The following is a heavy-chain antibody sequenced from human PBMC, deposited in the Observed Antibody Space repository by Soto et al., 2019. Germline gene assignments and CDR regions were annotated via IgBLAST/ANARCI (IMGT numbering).Heavy chain of an antibody. D-gene: IGHD4-17*01. J-gene: IGHJ6*02. Sequence: SETLSLTCTVSGGSISSGGYYWSWIRQHPGKGLEWIGYIYYSGSTYYNPSLKSRVTISVDTSKNQFSLKLSSVTAADTAVYYCARVGGAYGHYLIYYGMDVWGQGTTVTVSS. CDR2: IYYSGST. CDR3: ARVGGAYGHYLIYYGMDV. CDR1: GGSISSGGYY. V-gene: IGHV4-31*03.